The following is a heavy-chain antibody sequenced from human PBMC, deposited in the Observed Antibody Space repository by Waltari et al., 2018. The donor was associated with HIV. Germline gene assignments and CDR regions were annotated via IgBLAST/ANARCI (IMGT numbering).Heavy chain of an antibody. V-gene: IGHV1-69*01. J-gene: IGHJ4*02. CDR2: IIPIFGTE. D-gene: IGHD3-10*01. CDR3: ASRMVRAYPTHFDY. Sequence: QVQLVQSGAEVKKPGSSVKVSCKASGGTFSSYAISWVRTAPGQGLEWTGGIIPIFGTENYAQKFQGRVTITADESTSTAYVGLSSLRSEDTAVYYCASRMVRAYPTHFDYWGQGTLVTVSS. CDR1: GGTFSSYA.